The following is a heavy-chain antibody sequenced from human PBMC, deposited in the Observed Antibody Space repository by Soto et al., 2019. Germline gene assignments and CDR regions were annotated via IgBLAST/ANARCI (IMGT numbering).Heavy chain of an antibody. J-gene: IGHJ5*02. V-gene: IGHV4-34*01. CDR1: GGSFSGYY. D-gene: IGHD2-2*01. CDR2: INHSGST. Sequence: PSETLSLTCAVYGGSFSGYYWSWIRQPPGKGLEWIGEINHSGSTNYNPSLKSRVTISVDTSKNQFSLKLSSVTAADTAVYYCARGPIVVVPAAISFRFDPWGQGTLVTVSS. CDR3: ARGPIVVVPAAISFRFDP.